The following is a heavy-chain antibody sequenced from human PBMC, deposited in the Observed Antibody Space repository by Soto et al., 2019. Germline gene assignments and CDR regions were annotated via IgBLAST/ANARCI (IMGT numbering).Heavy chain of an antibody. Sequence: RLSCSASGFTFSSYAMSWVRQAPGKGLEWVSSISGSGGGTYYADSVKGRFTFSRDNSKNTLYLQMNSLRAEDTAVYYCAKFGMATTKRSPPYYIDYWGQGALVTV. CDR3: AKFGMATTKRSPPYYIDY. V-gene: IGHV3-23*01. D-gene: IGHD1-1*01. CDR2: ISGSGGGT. J-gene: IGHJ4*02. CDR1: GFTFSSYA.